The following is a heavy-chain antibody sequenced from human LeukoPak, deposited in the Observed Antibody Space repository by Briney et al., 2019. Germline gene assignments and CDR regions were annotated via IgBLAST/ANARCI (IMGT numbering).Heavy chain of an antibody. V-gene: IGHV3-11*05. J-gene: IGHJ4*02. CDR3: AKVSGYGTFDY. CDR2: ISDSGTYT. CDR1: GSTFSDYY. Sequence: GGSLRLSCAASGSTFSDYYMSWIRQAPGKRLEWLSYISDSGTYTNYADSVQGRFTISRDNSKNTLYLQMNSLRAEDTAVYYCAKVSGYGTFDYWGQGTLVTVSS. D-gene: IGHD5-18*01.